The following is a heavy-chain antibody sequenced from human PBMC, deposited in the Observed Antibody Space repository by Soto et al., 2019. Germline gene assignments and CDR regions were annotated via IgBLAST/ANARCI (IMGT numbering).Heavy chain of an antibody. Sequence: ASVKVSCKASGYTFTSYYMHWVRQAPGQGLEWMGIINPSGGSTSYAQKFQGRVTMTRDTSTSTVYMELSSLRSEDTAVYYCARDRWGGVRYFDWPDLNWFDPWGQGTLVTVYS. J-gene: IGHJ5*02. CDR3: ARDRWGGVRYFDWPDLNWFDP. D-gene: IGHD3-9*01. V-gene: IGHV1-46*01. CDR2: INPSGGST. CDR1: GYTFTSYY.